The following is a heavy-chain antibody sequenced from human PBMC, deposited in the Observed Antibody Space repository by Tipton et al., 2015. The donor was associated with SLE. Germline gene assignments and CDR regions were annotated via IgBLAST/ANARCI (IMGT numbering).Heavy chain of an antibody. CDR1: GGSICSGGYS. CDR2: INHSGST. D-gene: IGHD3/OR15-3a*01. CDR3: ARDLGLLGFDY. V-gene: IGHV4-30-2*01. Sequence: TLSLTCAVSGGSICSGGYSWSWIRQPPGKGLEWIGYINHSGSTYYNPSLKSRVTISVDRSKNQFSLKLSSVTAADTAVYYCARDLGLLGFDYWGQGTLVTVSS. J-gene: IGHJ4*02.